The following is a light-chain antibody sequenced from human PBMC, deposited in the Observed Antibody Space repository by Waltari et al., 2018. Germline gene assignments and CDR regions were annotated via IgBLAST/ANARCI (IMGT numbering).Light chain of an antibody. CDR2: AAY. Sequence: DIQMTQSPSSLSASVGDRVTITCRASQSISRNLNWYQQKPGKAPNLLIYAAYSLQSGVPSRFSGRRSETDFTLTISSLQPEDCATYHCQQSFRTWTFGQGTKVEIK. CDR1: QSISRN. J-gene: IGKJ1*01. CDR3: QQSFRTWT. V-gene: IGKV1-39*01.